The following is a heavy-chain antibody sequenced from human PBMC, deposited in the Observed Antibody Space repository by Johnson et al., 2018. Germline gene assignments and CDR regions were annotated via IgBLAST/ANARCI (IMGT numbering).Heavy chain of an antibody. CDR1: GFTFNMYW. CDR3: ARDSKYNIDS. CDR2: IISDGSSA. Sequence: EVQLVESGGGLIHPGGSLRLSCAASGFTFNMYWMHWVRQAPGKGLVWVSRIISDGSSATYADSVKGRFTTSRDNAKNTLYLQMNSLRADDTAVYYWARDSKYNIDSWGQGTLVTVSS. D-gene: IGHD1-1*01. V-gene: IGHV3-74*01. J-gene: IGHJ4*02.